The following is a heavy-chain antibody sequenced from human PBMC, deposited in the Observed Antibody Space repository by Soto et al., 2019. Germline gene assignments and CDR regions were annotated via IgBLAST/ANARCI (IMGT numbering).Heavy chain of an antibody. CDR2: ISYDGSNK. J-gene: IGHJ4*02. CDR1: GFTFSSYG. Sequence: GGSLRLSCAASGFTFSSYGMHWVHQAPGKGLEWVAVISYDGSNKYYADSVKGRFTISRDNSKNTLYLQMNSLRAEDTAVYYCAKDGGRAMVSPIDYWGQGTLVTVSS. CDR3: AKDGGRAMVSPIDY. V-gene: IGHV3-30*18. D-gene: IGHD5-18*01.